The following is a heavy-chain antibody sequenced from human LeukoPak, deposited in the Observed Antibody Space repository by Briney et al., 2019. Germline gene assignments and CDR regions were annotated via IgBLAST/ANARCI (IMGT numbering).Heavy chain of an antibody. CDR2: ISAYNGNT. CDR1: GYTFTSYG. Sequence: GASVKVSCKASGYTFTSYGISWVRQAPGQGLEWMGWISAYNGNTNYAQKLQGRVTMTTDTSTSTAYMELRSLRSDDTAVYYCARQNTTDTAMSPSLGYWGQGTLVTVSS. V-gene: IGHV1-18*04. D-gene: IGHD5-18*01. CDR3: ARQNTTDTAMSPSLGY. J-gene: IGHJ4*02.